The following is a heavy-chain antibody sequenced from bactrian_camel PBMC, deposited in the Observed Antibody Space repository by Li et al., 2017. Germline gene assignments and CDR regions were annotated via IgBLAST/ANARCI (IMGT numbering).Heavy chain of an antibody. V-gene: IGHV3S6*01. Sequence: HVQLVESGGGLVQPGGSLRLSCAASGFIFRLKAMAWVRQAPGKGLEWISGIDYEGDDTYYADSVKGRFTISRDNAKDTLYLQLNSLKTEDTAMYYCTTRPSYSPPDQWGQSTQVTVS. CDR2: IDYEGDDT. D-gene: IGHD1*01. J-gene: IGHJ4*01. CDR3: TTRPSYSPPDQ. CDR1: GFIFRLKA.